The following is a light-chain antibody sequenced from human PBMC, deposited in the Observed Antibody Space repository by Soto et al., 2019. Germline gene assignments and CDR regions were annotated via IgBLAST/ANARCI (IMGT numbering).Light chain of an antibody. J-gene: IGLJ1*01. V-gene: IGLV2-14*01. CDR1: SSDIGGYNY. CDR3: SSYTSGSSYV. Sequence: QAVVTQPASVSGSPGQSITISCTGTSSDIGGYNYVSWYQQHPGKAPKLMIYDVIIRPSGVSSRFSGSKSGNTASLTISGLQTEDEADYYCSSYTSGSSYVFGTGTKLTVL. CDR2: DVI.